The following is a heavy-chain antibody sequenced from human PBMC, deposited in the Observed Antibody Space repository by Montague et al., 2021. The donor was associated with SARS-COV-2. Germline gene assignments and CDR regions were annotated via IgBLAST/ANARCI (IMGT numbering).Heavy chain of an antibody. J-gene: IGHJ4*02. V-gene: IGHV4-4*09. Sequence: SETLSLTCTVSSGSLSNYYWSWIRQSSDKGLEWIGYMYETGNMIYNPSLRSQVSISADTSKGQFSLRLTSVTAADSARYYCARNMAYWGQGVLVTV. CDR1: SGSLSNYY. CDR3: ARNMAY. CDR2: MYETGNM. D-gene: IGHD2/OR15-2a*01.